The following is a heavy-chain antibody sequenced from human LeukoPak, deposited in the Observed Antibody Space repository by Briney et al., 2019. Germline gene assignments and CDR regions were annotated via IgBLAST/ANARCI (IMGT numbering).Heavy chain of an antibody. CDR2: ISGSGGST. CDR3: AKEERYYYDSSGYYYTY. Sequence: PGGSLRPSCAAPGFTFSSYAMSWVRQAPGKGLEWVSAISGSGGSTYYADSVKGRFTISRDNSKNTLYLQMNSLRAEDTAVYYCAKEERYYYDSSGYYYTYWGQGTLVTVSS. D-gene: IGHD3-22*01. V-gene: IGHV3-23*01. CDR1: GFTFSSYA. J-gene: IGHJ4*02.